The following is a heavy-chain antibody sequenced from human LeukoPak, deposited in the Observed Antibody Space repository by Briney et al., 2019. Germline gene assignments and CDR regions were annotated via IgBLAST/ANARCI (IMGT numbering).Heavy chain of an antibody. J-gene: IGHJ3*02. CDR1: GFTFSSYE. V-gene: IGHV3-48*03. CDR2: ISSSGSTI. CDR3: ARDSTGWQADSFDI. Sequence: GGSLRLSCAASGFTFSSYEMNWVRQAPGKGLEWVSYISSSGSTIYYADFVRGRFTISRDNGKNSLYLQMNSLRVEDTAVYFCARDSTGWQADSFDIWGQGTKVTVSA. D-gene: IGHD2-8*02.